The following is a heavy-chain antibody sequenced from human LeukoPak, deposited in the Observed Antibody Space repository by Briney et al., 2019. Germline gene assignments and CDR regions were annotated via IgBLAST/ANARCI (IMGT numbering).Heavy chain of an antibody. D-gene: IGHD7-27*01. CDR1: GYIFTSYW. CDR2: IYPGDSDT. CDR3: ARHKCPDSITGENWFDP. Sequence: GESLKISCKGSGYIFTSYWIGWARQMPGKGLEWMGIIYPGDSDTRYSPSFQGQVTISADKSISTAYLQWSSLKASDTAMYYCARHKCPDSITGENWFDPWGQGTLVTVSS. J-gene: IGHJ5*02. V-gene: IGHV5-51*01.